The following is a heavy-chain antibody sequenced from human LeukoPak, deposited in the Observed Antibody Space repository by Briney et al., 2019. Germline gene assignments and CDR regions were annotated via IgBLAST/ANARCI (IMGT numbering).Heavy chain of an antibody. CDR3: ARDRMTIFGVVSRIDAFDI. CDR1: GYTFTSYG. J-gene: IGHJ3*02. Sequence: GASVKVSCQASGYTFTSYGISWVRQAPGQGLEWMGWISAYNGNTNYAQKLQGRVTMNTDNSTSTAYKELRSLRSDDTAVYYCARDRMTIFGVVSRIDAFDIWGQGTMVTVSS. V-gene: IGHV1-18*01. D-gene: IGHD3-3*01. CDR2: ISAYNGNT.